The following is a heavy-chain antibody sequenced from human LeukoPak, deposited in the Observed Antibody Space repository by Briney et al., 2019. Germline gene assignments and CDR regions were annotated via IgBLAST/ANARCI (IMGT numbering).Heavy chain of an antibody. V-gene: IGHV1-18*01. Sequence: RASVKVSCKASGYTFTSYGISWVRQAPGQGLEWMGWISAYNGNTNYAQKLQGRVTMTTDTSTSTAYMELRSLRSDDTAVYYCARATKRGYSHGLVKYWGQGALVTVSS. CDR1: GYTFTSYG. J-gene: IGHJ4*02. D-gene: IGHD5-18*01. CDR3: ARATKRGYSHGLVKY. CDR2: ISAYNGNT.